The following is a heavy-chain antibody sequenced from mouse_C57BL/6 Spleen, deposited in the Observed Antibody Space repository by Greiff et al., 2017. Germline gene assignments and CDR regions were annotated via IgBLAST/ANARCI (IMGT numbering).Heavy chain of an antibody. J-gene: IGHJ3*01. Sequence: EVKLQQSGPELVKPGASVKISCKASGYSFTGYYMNWVKQSPEKSLEWIGEINPSTGGTTYNQKFKAKATLTVDKSSSTAYMQLKSLTSEDSAVYYCARGDYGSSYFAYWGQGTLVTVSA. CDR3: ARGDYGSSYFAY. D-gene: IGHD1-1*01. CDR1: GYSFTGYY. CDR2: INPSTGGT. V-gene: IGHV1-42*01.